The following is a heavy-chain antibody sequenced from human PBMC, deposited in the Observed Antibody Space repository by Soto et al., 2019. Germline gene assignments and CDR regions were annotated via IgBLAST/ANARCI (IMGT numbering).Heavy chain of an antibody. V-gene: IGHV4-59*08. CDR3: ARHDDFYNRPCSPARWFVP. D-gene: IGHD3-3*01. Sequence: SETLSLTCTISGGSISSYYWSWLRQPPGKGLEWIGYIYYSGSTNYNPSLKSRVTISVDTSKNQFSLNLRSVTTADTAMYYCARHDDFYNRPCSPARWFVPWGQGILVTLFS. J-gene: IGHJ5*02. CDR2: IYYSGST. CDR1: GGSISSYY.